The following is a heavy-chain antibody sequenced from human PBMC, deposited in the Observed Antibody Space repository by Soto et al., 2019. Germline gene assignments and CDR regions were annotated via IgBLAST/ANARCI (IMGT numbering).Heavy chain of an antibody. CDR1: GGSISSGGYY. CDR2: IYYSGST. Sequence: QVQLQESGPGLVKPSQTLSLTCTVSGGSISSGGYYWSWIRQHPGKGLEWIGYIYYSGSTYYNPSLKSRVTISVDTSKNQFSLKLSSVTAADTAVYYCARGSRRVGGGYPTVYWGQGTLVTVSS. D-gene: IGHD3-22*01. J-gene: IGHJ4*02. V-gene: IGHV4-31*03. CDR3: ARGSRRVGGGYPTVY.